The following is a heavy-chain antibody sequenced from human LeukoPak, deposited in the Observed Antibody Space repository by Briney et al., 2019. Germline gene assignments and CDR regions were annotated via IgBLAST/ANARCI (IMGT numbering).Heavy chain of an antibody. D-gene: IGHD4-17*01. CDR3: ASTVTTFFLYGMDV. CDR2: ISGSGGST. Sequence: GGSLRLSCAASGFTFSSYAMSWVRQAPGKGLEWVSAISGSGGSTYYADSVKGRFTIFRDNSKNTLYLQMNSLRAEDTAVYYCASTVTTFFLYGMDVWGQGTTVTVSS. CDR1: GFTFSSYA. V-gene: IGHV3-23*01. J-gene: IGHJ6*02.